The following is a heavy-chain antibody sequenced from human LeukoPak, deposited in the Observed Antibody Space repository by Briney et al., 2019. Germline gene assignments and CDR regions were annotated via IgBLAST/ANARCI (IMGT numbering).Heavy chain of an antibody. CDR1: GGSIINNHYY. V-gene: IGHV4-39*01. D-gene: IGHD2-21*02. CDR2: VFHGGST. Sequence: SETLSLTCTASGGSIINNHYYWGWIRQPPGKGLEWIGTVFHGGSTYYNPSLESRVTISVDTANNQLSLNLRSVTAADTALYYCARHVPSALRVVVVTSDWYFDLWGRGTLVTVSS. CDR3: ARHVPSALRVVVVTSDWYFDL. J-gene: IGHJ2*01.